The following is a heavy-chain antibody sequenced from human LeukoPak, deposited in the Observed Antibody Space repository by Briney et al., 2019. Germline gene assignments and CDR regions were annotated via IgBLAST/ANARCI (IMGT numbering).Heavy chain of an antibody. CDR1: GGSISSSSYY. V-gene: IGHV4-39*01. J-gene: IGHJ4*02. CDR2: IYYSGST. Sequence: PSETLSLTCTVSGGSISSSSYYWGWIRQPPGKGLEWIGSIYYSGSTYYNPSLKSRVTISVDTSKNQFSLKLSSVTAADTAVYYCARAGSSNLSLFEYWGQGTLVTVSS. CDR3: ARAGSSNLSLFEY. D-gene: IGHD6-13*01.